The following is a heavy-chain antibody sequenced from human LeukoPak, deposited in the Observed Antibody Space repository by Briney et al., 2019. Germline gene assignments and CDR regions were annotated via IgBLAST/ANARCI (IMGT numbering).Heavy chain of an antibody. CDR1: GYTFTSYA. D-gene: IGHD2-2*01. V-gene: IGHV7-4-1*01. CDR3: ARERMRCSSTSCYLDY. J-gene: IGHJ4*02. Sequence: ASVKVSCKASGYTFTSYAMNWVRQAPGQGLEWMGWINTNTGNPTYAQGFTGRFVFSLDTSVSTACLQICSLKAEDTAVYYCARERMRCSSTSCYLDYWGRGTLVTVSS. CDR2: INTNTGNP.